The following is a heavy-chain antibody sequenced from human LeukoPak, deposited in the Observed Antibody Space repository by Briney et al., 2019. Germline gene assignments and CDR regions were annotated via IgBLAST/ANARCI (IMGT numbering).Heavy chain of an antibody. Sequence: SETLSLTCTVSGVSISSSNSYWGWIRQPPGKGLEWIGSIYYSGNTYYNASLKSQVSISIDTSKNQFSLRLTSVTAADTAVYYCARLVRGIYDYFDYWGQGTLVTVSS. CDR1: GVSISSSNSY. J-gene: IGHJ4*02. CDR3: ARLVRGIYDYFDY. CDR2: IYYSGNT. V-gene: IGHV4-39*01. D-gene: IGHD3-10*01.